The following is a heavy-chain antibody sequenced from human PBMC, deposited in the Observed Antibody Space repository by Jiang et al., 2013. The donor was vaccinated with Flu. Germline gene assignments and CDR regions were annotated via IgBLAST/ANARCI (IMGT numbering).Heavy chain of an antibody. V-gene: IGHV4-59*08. CDR3: ARTGSGTHYYYYGMDV. CDR2: IYYSGST. J-gene: IGHJ6*02. CDR1: GGSISSYY. Sequence: KPSETLSLTCTVSGGSISSYYWSWIRQPPGKGLEWIGYIYYSGSTNYNPSLKSRVTISVDTSKNQFSLKLSSVTAADTAVYYCARTGSGTHYYYYGMDVWGQGTTVTVSS. D-gene: IGHD1-1*01.